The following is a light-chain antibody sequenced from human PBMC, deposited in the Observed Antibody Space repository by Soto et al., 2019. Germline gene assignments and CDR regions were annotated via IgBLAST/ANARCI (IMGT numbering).Light chain of an antibody. Sequence: DIELTQSPGTLSLSPGEGATLSCRSSQDPGTDYLAWYQQKPGQAPTLLIFGASRRASGVPDRFSGSGSGTDFTLTVSRLEPEDFGVYYCQQFVNSPYMYAFGQGTKVDIK. J-gene: IGKJ2*01. CDR3: QQFVNSPYMYA. CDR2: GAS. CDR1: QDPGTDY. V-gene: IGKV3-20*01.